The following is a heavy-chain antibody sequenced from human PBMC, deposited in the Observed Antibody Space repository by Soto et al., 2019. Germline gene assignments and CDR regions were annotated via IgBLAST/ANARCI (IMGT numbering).Heavy chain of an antibody. Sequence: GGSLRLSCAASGFTFSSYGMHWVRQAPGKGLEWVAVIWYDGSNRYYADSVKGRFTISRDNSKNTLYLQMNSLRAEDTAVYYCARGTLSMYYYDSSGSLDYWGQGTLVTVSS. D-gene: IGHD3-22*01. CDR1: GFTFSSYG. CDR2: IWYDGSNR. CDR3: ARGTLSMYYYDSSGSLDY. J-gene: IGHJ4*02. V-gene: IGHV3-33*01.